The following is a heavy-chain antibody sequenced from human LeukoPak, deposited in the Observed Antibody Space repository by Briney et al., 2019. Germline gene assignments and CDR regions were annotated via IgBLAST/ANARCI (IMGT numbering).Heavy chain of an antibody. V-gene: IGHV5-51*01. CDR3: IRLKGTSWYTKWFDP. Sequence: GESLKISCKGSGYSFTTYWIGRVRQMPGKGLEWMGIIYPGDSDTRYSPSFQGQVTISADKSISTAYLQWSSLKASDTAMYYCIRLKGTSWYTKWFDPWGQGTLVTVSS. D-gene: IGHD2-2*02. CDR1: GYSFTTYW. J-gene: IGHJ5*02. CDR2: IYPGDSDT.